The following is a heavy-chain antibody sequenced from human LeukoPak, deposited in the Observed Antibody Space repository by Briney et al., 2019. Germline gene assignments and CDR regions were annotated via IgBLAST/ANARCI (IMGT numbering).Heavy chain of an antibody. D-gene: IGHD4-23*01. CDR2: INPTGGGT. CDR3: ARAMVPVGAFDI. CDR1: GYTFIDYY. J-gene: IGHJ3*02. Sequence: ASVKVSCKASGYTFIDYYIHWVRQAPGQGLEWMGWINPTGGGTNYAQKFQGRVSMTRDTSISTAYMELSSLRSDGTAVYFCARAMVPVGAFDIWGQGTMVTVSS. V-gene: IGHV1-2*02.